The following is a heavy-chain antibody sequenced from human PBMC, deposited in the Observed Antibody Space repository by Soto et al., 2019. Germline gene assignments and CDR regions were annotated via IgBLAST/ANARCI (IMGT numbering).Heavy chain of an antibody. D-gene: IGHD1-20*01. J-gene: IGHJ5*02. Sequence: ASVKVSCKASGYTFTSYDINWVRQATGQGLEWMGWMNPNSGNTGYAQKFQGRVTMTRNTSISTAYMELSSLRSEDTAVYYCARLWLTGTTTWFDPCGQGTPVTVSS. CDR3: ARLWLTGTTTWFDP. CDR2: MNPNSGNT. V-gene: IGHV1-8*01. CDR1: GYTFTSYD.